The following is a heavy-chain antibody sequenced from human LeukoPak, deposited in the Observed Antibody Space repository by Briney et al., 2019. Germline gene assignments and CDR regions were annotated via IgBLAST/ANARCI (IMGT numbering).Heavy chain of an antibody. CDR2: ISSNGGST. CDR1: GFTFSSYA. D-gene: IGHD6-19*01. Sequence: PGGSLRLSCAASGFTFSSYAMHWVRQAPGKGLEYVSAISSNGGSTYYANSVKGRFTISRDNSKNTLYLQMGSLRAEDMAVYYCARDWGSGWGRYYYYMDVWGKGTTVTVSS. CDR3: ARDWGSGWGRYYYYMDV. V-gene: IGHV3-64*01. J-gene: IGHJ6*03.